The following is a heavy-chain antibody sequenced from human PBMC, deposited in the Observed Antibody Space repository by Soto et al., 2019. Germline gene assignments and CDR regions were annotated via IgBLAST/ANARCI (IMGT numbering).Heavy chain of an antibody. CDR1: GGCITGSF. CDR3: ARVEGYLLNWFDP. V-gene: IGHV4-59*01. J-gene: IGHJ5*02. D-gene: IGHD6-13*01. CDR2: IYYSGST. Sequence: VQLQESGPGLVKPSEALSLTCIVSGGCITGSFWTWIRQPPGKGLEWIGYIYYSGSTHYSPSFKSRVTISVDTSKNQFSLRLTSLTAADTAVYYCARVEGYLLNWFDPWGQGTLVTVSS.